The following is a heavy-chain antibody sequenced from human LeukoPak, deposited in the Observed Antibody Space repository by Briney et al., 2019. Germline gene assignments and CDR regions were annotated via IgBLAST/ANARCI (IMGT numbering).Heavy chain of an antibody. CDR3: ARGGRPASSSWYY. J-gene: IGHJ4*02. CDR1: GFTLSSYW. D-gene: IGHD6-13*01. V-gene: IGHV3-7*03. Sequence: PCGSLTLSCAASGFTLSSYWMNWVRQAPGKGLEWVANIKQDGREKYYVDSVKGRFTISRDNDNNSLYLLMNSLRAEDTAVYYCARGGRPASSSWYYWGQGTLVTVSS. CDR2: IKQDGREK.